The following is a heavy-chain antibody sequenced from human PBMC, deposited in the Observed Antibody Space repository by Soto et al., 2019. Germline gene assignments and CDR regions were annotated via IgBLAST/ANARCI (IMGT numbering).Heavy chain of an antibody. D-gene: IGHD3-3*01. CDR1: GLAFNNG. V-gene: IGHV3-23*01. Sequence: GLSLRVSCAASGLAFNNGMSWLRQAPGKGLEWVSAIRGSGRSTYYAPSVKGRLTICRDFSKKTRYLQMNSLGAEETTAYSCPKAPYEFWSCVRCGYWGKRTRVSVSS. J-gene: IGHJ4*01. CDR2: IRGSGRST. CDR3: PKAPYEFWSCVRCGY.